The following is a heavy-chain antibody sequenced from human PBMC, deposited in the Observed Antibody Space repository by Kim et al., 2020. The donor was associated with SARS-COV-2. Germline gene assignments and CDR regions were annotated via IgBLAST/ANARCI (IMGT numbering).Heavy chain of an antibody. Sequence: SETLSLTCGVYGGSFSGYYWTWIRQPPGKGLEWIGEIYHGGSTNYNPSLKSRVTMSVATSKRPLSLTLTSVTAADTAVYYWATPSLGTGSRSYGSETGMGVGGQGTTVTV. D-gene: IGHD3-10*01. CDR2: IYHGGST. J-gene: IGHJ6*02. CDR1: GGSFSGYY. V-gene: IGHV4-34*01. CDR3: ATPSLGTGSRSYGSETGMGV.